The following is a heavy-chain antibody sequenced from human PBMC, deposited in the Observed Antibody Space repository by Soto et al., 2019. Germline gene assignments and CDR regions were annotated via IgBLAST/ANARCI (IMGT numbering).Heavy chain of an antibody. D-gene: IGHD2-15*01. CDR1: GGSISSSSYY. V-gene: IGHV4-39*01. CDR2: IYYSGST. CDR3: ARLIEGRGYCSGGSCYPDY. Sequence: PSETLSLTCTVSGGSISSSSYYWGWIRQPPGKGLEWIGSIYYSGSTYYNPSLKSRVTISVDTSKNQFSLKLSSVTAADTAVYYCARLIEGRGYCSGGSCYPDYWGQGTLVTVSS. J-gene: IGHJ4*02.